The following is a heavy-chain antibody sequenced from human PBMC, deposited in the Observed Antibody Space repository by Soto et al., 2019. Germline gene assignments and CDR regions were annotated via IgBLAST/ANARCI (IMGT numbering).Heavy chain of an antibody. CDR2: ISAAGDP. D-gene: IGHD5-18*01. Sequence: EVRLVESGGGLVQPGGSLRLSCEASGFTFRNYDMHWVRQGTGKGLEWVSGISAAGDPDYADSVEGRFTISRENAQNSFFLQMNSLRVGDTAVYYCARTDSDFYGLDVWGQGTTVIVSS. CDR3: ARTDSDFYGLDV. V-gene: IGHV3-13*05. J-gene: IGHJ6*02. CDR1: GFTFRNYD.